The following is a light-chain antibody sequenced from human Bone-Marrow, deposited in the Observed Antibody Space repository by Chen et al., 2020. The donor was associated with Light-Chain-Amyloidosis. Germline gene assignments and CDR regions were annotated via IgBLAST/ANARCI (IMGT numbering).Light chain of an antibody. J-gene: IGKJ4*01. V-gene: IGKV4-1*01. CDR3: QQYYSTPLLT. Sequence: DIVMTQSPDSLAVSLGERATINCKSSQSVLYSSNNKNYLAWYQQKPGQPPKLLIYWASTRESGVPDQFSGSGSGTDFTLTISSLQAEDVAVYYCQQYYSTPLLTFGGGTKVEIK. CDR1: QSVLYSSNNKNY. CDR2: WAS.